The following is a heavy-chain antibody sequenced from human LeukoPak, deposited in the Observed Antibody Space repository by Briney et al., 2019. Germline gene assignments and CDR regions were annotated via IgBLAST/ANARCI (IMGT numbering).Heavy chain of an antibody. CDR2: IYTDGST. Sequence: GGSLRLSCAASGFIVSSSYMSWVRQPPGKGLEWVSGIYTDGSTYYADSVQGRFTISRDNSKNTLYLQMNSLRAEDTSVYYCVRGHYSNTLGGQGTLGTVSS. CDR1: GFIVSSSY. CDR3: VRGHYSNTL. J-gene: IGHJ4*02. V-gene: IGHV3-66*01. D-gene: IGHD4-11*01.